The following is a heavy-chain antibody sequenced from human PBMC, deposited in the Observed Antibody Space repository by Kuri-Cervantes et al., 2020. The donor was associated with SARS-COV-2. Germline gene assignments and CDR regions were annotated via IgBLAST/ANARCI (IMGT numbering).Heavy chain of an antibody. Sequence: LSLTCAASGFTFDDYAMHWVRQAPGKGLEWVSGISWNSGSIGYADSVKGRFTISRDNAKNSLYLQMNSLRAEDTAVYYCAKEYYDFWSGYYYYYMDVWGKGTTVTVSS. CDR1: GFTFDDYA. V-gene: IGHV3-9*01. D-gene: IGHD3-3*01. CDR2: ISWNSGSI. CDR3: AKEYYDFWSGYYYYYMDV. J-gene: IGHJ6*03.